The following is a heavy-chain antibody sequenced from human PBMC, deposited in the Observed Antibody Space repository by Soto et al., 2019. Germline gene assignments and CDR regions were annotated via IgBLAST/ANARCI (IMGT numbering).Heavy chain of an antibody. CDR1: GASISGSYYY. V-gene: IGHV4-39*01. Sequence: PSETLSLTCAVSGASISGSYYYWAWLRQSPGKGPEWIGSVFYTGFTSYNPSLESRVSVSVDTSKSQFSLNLSAVTAADTAVYYCATSQKGYNWNYFDHWGQGALVTVSS. CDR2: VFYTGFT. J-gene: IGHJ4*02. CDR3: ATSQKGYNWNYFDH. D-gene: IGHD1-20*01.